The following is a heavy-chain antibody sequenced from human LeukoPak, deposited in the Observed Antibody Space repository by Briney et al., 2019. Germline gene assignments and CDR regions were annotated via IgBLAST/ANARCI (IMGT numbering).Heavy chain of an antibody. V-gene: IGHV3-7*01. CDR3: ARDAGTGFGELLDY. D-gene: IGHD3-10*01. J-gene: IGHJ4*02. CDR1: GFTFSSYW. CDR2: IKQDGSEK. Sequence: QTGGSLRLSCAASGFTFSSYWMSWVRQAPGKGLEWVANIKQDGSEKYYVDSVKGRFTISRDNAKNSLYLQMNSLRAEDTAVYYCARDAGTGFGELLDYWGQGTLVTVSS.